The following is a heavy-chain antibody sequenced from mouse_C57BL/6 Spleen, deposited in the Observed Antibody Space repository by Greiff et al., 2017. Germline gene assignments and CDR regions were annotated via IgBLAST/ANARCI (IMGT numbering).Heavy chain of an antibody. CDR3: ARDGLYGSYFDY. CDR2: INYDGSST. V-gene: IGHV5-16*01. D-gene: IGHD1-1*01. J-gene: IGHJ2*01. CDR1: GFTFSDYY. Sequence: EVHLVESEGGLVQPGSSMKLSCTASGFTFSDYYMAWVRQVPEKGLEWVANINYDGSSTYYLDSLKSRFIISRDNAKNILYLQMSSLKSEDTATYYCARDGLYGSYFDYGGQGTTLTVSS.